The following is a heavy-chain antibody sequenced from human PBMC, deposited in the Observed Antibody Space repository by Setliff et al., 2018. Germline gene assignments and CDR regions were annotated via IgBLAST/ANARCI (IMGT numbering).Heavy chain of an antibody. J-gene: IGHJ4*02. CDR2: ISNGGGAV. Sequence: GGSLRLSCVASGLTFSNYEFNWVRQAPGKGLEWISYISNGGGAVKYADSVKGRFTISRDNAKSSLYLQMNSLRAEDTAVYYCARDQGSYGYRAFDSWGQGALVTVSS. CDR3: ARDQGSYGYRAFDS. V-gene: IGHV3-48*03. CDR1: GLTFSNYE. D-gene: IGHD3-16*01.